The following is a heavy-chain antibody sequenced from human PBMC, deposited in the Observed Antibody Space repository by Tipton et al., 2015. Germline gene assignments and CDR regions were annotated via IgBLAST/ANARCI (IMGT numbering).Heavy chain of an antibody. J-gene: IGHJ4*02. CDR3: TSDPGDLDTFDY. CDR2: IHSYSGDT. CDR1: ASTFTGYY. Sequence: QSGPEVKKPGASVRVSCKTSASTFTGYYIHWVRQAPGQGLEWMGWIHSYSGDTNYAQKFQGRVTMTRDTSISTAYMELSSLRSDDAAIYYCTSDPGDLDTFDYWGQGTLVTVSS. V-gene: IGHV1-2*02. D-gene: IGHD7-27*01.